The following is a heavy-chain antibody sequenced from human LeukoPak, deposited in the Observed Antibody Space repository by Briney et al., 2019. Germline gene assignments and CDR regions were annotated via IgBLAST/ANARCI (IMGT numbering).Heavy chain of an antibody. V-gene: IGHV2-5*02. J-gene: IGHJ4*02. CDR3: AHRLHYGDSRLKGFDY. Sequence: GSGPTLVNPTQTLTLTCTFSGFSLSTSGVGVGWIRQPPGKALEWLALIYWDDDKRYSPSLKNRLTITKDTSKNQVVLTMTNMDPVDTATSYCAHRLHYGDSRLKGFDYWGQGTLVTVSS. CDR1: GFSLSTSGVG. CDR2: IYWDDDK. D-gene: IGHD4-17*01.